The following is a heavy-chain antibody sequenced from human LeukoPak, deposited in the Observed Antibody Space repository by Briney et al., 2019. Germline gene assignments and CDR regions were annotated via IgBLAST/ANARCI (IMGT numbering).Heavy chain of an antibody. J-gene: IGHJ3*02. D-gene: IGHD2-21*02. V-gene: IGHV1-46*01. CDR3: ARELAYCGGDCYSGTNDAFDI. CDR1: GYTFTSYY. CDR2: VNPSGGST. Sequence: GASAKVSCKASGYTFTSYYMHWVRQAPGQGLEWMGIVNPSGGSTSYAQKFQGRVTMTRDTSTSTVYMELSSLRSEDTAVYYCARELAYCGGDCYSGTNDAFDIWGQGTMVTVSS.